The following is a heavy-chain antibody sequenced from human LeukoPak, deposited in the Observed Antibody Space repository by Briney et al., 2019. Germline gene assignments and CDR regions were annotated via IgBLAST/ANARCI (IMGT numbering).Heavy chain of an antibody. CDR2: IWYDGSNK. Sequence: LGGSLRLSCAASGFTFSSYGMHWVRQAPGKGLEWVAVIWYDGSNKYYADSVKGRFTISRDNSKNTLYLQMNSLRAEDTAVYYCAKGLYRRVTTVTTSWFDPWGQGTLVTVSS. V-gene: IGHV3-33*06. D-gene: IGHD4-17*01. CDR3: AKGLYRRVTTVTTSWFDP. CDR1: GFTFSSYG. J-gene: IGHJ5*02.